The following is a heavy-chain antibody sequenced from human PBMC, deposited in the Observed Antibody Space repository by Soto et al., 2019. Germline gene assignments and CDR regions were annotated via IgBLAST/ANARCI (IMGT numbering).Heavy chain of an antibody. CDR3: AKDRGPIVVVQNDAFDI. CDR2: ISGSGGST. D-gene: IGHD2-2*01. V-gene: IGHV3-23*01. J-gene: IGHJ3*02. CDR1: GFTFSSYA. Sequence: GGSLRLSCAASGFTFSSYAMSWVRQAPGMGLEWVSAISGSGGSTYYADSVKGRFTISRDNSKNTLYLQMNSLRAEDTAVYYCAKDRGPIVVVQNDAFDIWGQGTMVTVSS.